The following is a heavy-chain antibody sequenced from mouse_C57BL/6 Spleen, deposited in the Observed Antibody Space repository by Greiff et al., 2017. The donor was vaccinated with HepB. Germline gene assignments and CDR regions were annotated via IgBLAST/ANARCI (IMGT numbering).Heavy chain of an antibody. CDR3: ASRRDYYGSSYVSYYWFDY. V-gene: IGHV1-81*01. CDR1: GYTFTSYG. Sequence: QVQLQQSGAELARPGASVKLSCKASGYTFTSYGISWVKQRTGQGLEWIGEIYPRSGNTYYNEKFKGKATLTADKSSSTAYMELRSLTSEDSAVYFCASRRDYYGSSYVSYYWFDYWGQGTTLTVSS. D-gene: IGHD1-1*01. J-gene: IGHJ2*01. CDR2: IYPRSGNT.